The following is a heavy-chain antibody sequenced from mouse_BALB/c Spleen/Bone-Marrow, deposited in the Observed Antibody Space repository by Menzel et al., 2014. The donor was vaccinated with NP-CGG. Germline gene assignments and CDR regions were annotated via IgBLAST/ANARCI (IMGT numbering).Heavy chain of an antibody. CDR1: GYSFTGYN. Sequence: VQLQQSGPELEKPGASVKISCKASGYSFTGYNMNWVKQSDGRSLGWIGYIDPYYGGTSYNQKFRGKATLTVDKSSSTAYMQLTSLTSEDSAVYYCARNHFGSNSLGYWGQGTLVTVSA. CDR3: ARNHFGSNSLGY. CDR2: IDPYYGGT. V-gene: IGHV1S135*01. J-gene: IGHJ3*01. D-gene: IGHD1-1*01.